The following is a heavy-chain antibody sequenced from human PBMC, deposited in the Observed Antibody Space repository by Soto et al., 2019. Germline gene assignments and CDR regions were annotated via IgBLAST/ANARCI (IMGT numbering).Heavy chain of an antibody. CDR1: GFTFSSYA. CDR2: ISGSGGST. V-gene: IGHV3-23*01. Sequence: GGSLRLSCAASGFTFSSYAMSWVRQAPGKGLEWVSAISGSGGSTYYADSVKGRFTISRDNSKNTLYLQMNSLRAEDTAVYYCAKATTGIAVAGTGDYFDYWGQGTLVTVSS. CDR3: AKATTGIAVAGTGDYFDY. D-gene: IGHD6-19*01. J-gene: IGHJ4*02.